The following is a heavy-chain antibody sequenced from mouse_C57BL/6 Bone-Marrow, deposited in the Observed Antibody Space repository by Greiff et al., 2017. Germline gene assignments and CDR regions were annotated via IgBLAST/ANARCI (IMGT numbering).Heavy chain of an antibody. J-gene: IGHJ3*01. CDR2: IDPSASGT. D-gene: IGHD2-1*01. Sequence: QVQLQQPGAELVRPGASVKLSCKASGYTFTSYWMHWVKQRPIQGLDWIGNIDPSASGTHYNEKFKGKATFTVDKSSSTAYMQLSSLTSEDSAVSYCASSYANYVAWFAYWGQGTLVTVSA. V-gene: IGHV1-52*01. CDR3: ASSYANYVAWFAY. CDR1: GYTFTSYW.